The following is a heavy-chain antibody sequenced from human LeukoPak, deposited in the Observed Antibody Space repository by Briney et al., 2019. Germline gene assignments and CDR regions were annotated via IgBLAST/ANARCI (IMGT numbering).Heavy chain of an antibody. J-gene: IGHJ4*02. CDR3: AKPYYYDSSGYYCGYFDY. V-gene: IGHV3-21*01. CDR2: ISSSSSYI. D-gene: IGHD3-22*01. Sequence: GGSLRLSCAASGFTFRSYSMNWVRQAPGKGLEWVSSISSSSSYIYYADSVKGRFTISRDNAKNSLYLQMNSLRAEDTAVYYCAKPYYYDSSGYYCGYFDYWGQGTLVTVSS. CDR1: GFTFRSYS.